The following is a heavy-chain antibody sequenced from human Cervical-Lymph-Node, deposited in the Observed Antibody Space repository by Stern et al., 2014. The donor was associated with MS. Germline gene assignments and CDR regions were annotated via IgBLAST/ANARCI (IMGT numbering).Heavy chain of an antibody. CDR2: ITDTGGDT. V-gene: IGHV3-23*04. Sequence: EVQLVQSGGGLVQPGGSLRLSCAASGFTFNNYAMSWVRQAPRKGLGWVSAITDTGGDTYYSDSVKGRFTISRDNSKNTLYMQMNSLRDEDTAVYYCAKGSAAARPYYFDYWGQGTLVPVSS. J-gene: IGHJ4*02. CDR3: AKGSAAARPYYFDY. CDR1: GFTFNNYA. D-gene: IGHD6-6*01.